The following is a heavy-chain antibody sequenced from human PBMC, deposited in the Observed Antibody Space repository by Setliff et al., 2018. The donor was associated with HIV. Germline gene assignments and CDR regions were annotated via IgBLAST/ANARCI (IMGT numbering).Heavy chain of an antibody. CDR1: GFTFGTFP. Sequence: LRLSCAASGFTFGTFPMHWLRQAPGKELEWVAVISSDGSKTKYVDSVRGRFTISRDDAKKSLYLQMNSLRAEDTAVYYCVSTPGVFYFDFWGQGTPVTVSS. D-gene: IGHD2-15*01. CDR3: VSTPGVFYFDF. J-gene: IGHJ4*02. CDR2: ISSDGSKT. V-gene: IGHV3-30*03.